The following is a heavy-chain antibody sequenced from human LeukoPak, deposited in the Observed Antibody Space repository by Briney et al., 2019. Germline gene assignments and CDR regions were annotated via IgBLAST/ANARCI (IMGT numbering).Heavy chain of an antibody. CDR2: FDPEDGET. J-gene: IGHJ3*02. Sequence: ASVKVSCKVCGYTLTELSMHWVRQAPGKGLEWMGGFDPEDGETIYAQKFQGRVTMTEDTSTDTAYMELSSLRSEDTAVYYCATDSTGSYYDSSGSLPFSDAFDIWGQGTMVTVSS. D-gene: IGHD3-22*01. V-gene: IGHV1-24*01. CDR1: GYTLTELS. CDR3: ATDSTGSYYDSSGSLPFSDAFDI.